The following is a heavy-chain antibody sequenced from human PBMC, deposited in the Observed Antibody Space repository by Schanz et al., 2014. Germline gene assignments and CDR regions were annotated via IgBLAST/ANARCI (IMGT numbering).Heavy chain of an antibody. CDR3: AEAEYDIVTDSYSRLDP. Sequence: QVQLVQSGAEVKKPGASVRVSCKASGYTFTTYAMRWVRQAPGQGLEWVGWISVYTGNTKDGQKVQGRVTMTADTSTNTACEELRILRSDDTAEYYCAEAEYDIVTDSYSRLDPGGQGTLVTVSS. D-gene: IGHD3-9*01. V-gene: IGHV1-18*01. CDR1: GYTFTTYA. CDR2: ISVYTGNT. J-gene: IGHJ5*02.